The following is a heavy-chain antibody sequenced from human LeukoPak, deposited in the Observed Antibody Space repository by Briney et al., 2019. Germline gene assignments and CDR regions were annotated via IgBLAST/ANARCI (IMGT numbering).Heavy chain of an antibody. D-gene: IGHD3-22*01. CDR1: GFAFSNYA. V-gene: IGHV3-23*01. J-gene: IGHJ4*02. CDR3: AKAVMVALAELGY. Sequence: GGPLRLSCAVSGFAFSNYAMSWVRQAPGKGLEWVSAISGSGGSTYYADSVKGRFTISRDNSKNTLYLQMNSLRTEDTAVYYCAKAVMVALAELGYWGQGTLVTVSS. CDR2: ISGSGGST.